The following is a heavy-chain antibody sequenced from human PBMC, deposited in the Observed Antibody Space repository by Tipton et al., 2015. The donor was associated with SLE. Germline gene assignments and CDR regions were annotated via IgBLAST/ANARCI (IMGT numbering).Heavy chain of an antibody. D-gene: IGHD3-10*01. CDR1: GFAFSSYA. J-gene: IGHJ6*01. CDR2: IIDSGGRT. CDR3: AGRRGIIIGNNMDV. V-gene: IGHV3-23*01. Sequence: SLRLSCAASGFAFSSYAMCWVRQAPGKGLEWVSTIIDSGGRTYNADSVKGRFTISRDDSKNTLYLHMNSLRADDTAVYYCAGRRGIIIGNNMDVWGQGTTVTVSS.